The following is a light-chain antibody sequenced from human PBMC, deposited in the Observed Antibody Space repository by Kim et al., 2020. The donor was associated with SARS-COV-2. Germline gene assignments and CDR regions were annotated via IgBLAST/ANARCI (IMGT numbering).Light chain of an antibody. CDR3: QQYKDWPLT. Sequence: DIVMTQSPATLSVSPGERATLSCRASQTITNSLAWYQHKPGQPPRLLIYGASTRATDLPARFSGSGSETEFTLTITSLQSEDFAVYFCQQYKDWPLTFGGGTKVEIK. J-gene: IGKJ4*01. V-gene: IGKV3-15*01. CDR2: GAS. CDR1: QTITNS.